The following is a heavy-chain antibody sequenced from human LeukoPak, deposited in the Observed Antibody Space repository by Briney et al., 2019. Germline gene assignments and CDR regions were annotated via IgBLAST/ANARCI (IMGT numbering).Heavy chain of an antibody. CDR2: IIPIFGTA. D-gene: IGHD5-18*01. V-gene: IGHV1-69*05. CDR3: ARRSGYSWKY. J-gene: IGHJ4*02. Sequence: SVKVSCKASGGTFSSYAISWVRQAPGQGLEWMGGIIPIFGTANYAQKLQGRVTMTTDTSTSTACMELRSLRSDDTAVYYCARRSGYSWKYWGQGTLVTVSS. CDR1: GGTFSSYA.